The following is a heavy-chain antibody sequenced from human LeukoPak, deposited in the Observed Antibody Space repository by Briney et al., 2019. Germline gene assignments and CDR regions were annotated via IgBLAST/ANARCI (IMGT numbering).Heavy chain of an antibody. J-gene: IGHJ4*02. CDR2: ISAYNGNT. V-gene: IGHV1-18*01. Sequence: ASVKVSCKASGYTFTSYGISWVRQAPGQGLEWMGWISAYNGNTNYAQKLQGRVTMTTDTSTSTAYMELRSLRPDDTAVYYCARDHLTMVRGTSDYWGQGTLVTVSS. D-gene: IGHD3-10*01. CDR3: ARDHLTMVRGTSDY. CDR1: GYTFTSYG.